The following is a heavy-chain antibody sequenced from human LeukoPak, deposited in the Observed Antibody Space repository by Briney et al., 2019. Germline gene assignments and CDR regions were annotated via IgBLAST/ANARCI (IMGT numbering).Heavy chain of an antibody. CDR1: GFTFSSYS. Sequence: PGGSLRLSCAASGFTFSSYSMNWVRQAPGKGLEWVSSISSSGSYVYYADSVKGRFTISRDNAKKSLYLQMNSLRAEDTAVYYCARDQDADIQLWSPFDYWGQGTLVTVSS. V-gene: IGHV3-21*01. CDR2: ISSSGSYV. D-gene: IGHD5-18*01. J-gene: IGHJ4*02. CDR3: ARDQDADIQLWSPFDY.